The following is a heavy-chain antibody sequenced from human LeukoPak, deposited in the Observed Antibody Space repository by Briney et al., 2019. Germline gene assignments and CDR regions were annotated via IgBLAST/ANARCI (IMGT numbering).Heavy chain of an antibody. CDR2: INHSGST. Sequence: PSETLSLTCSVYGGSFSGYYWSWIRQPPGKGLEWIGEINHSGSTNYNPSLKSRVTISVDTSKNQFSLKLSSVTAADTAVYYCARGVPAADNWFDPWGQGTLVTVSS. CDR1: GGSFSGYY. D-gene: IGHD2-2*01. CDR3: ARGVPAADNWFDP. J-gene: IGHJ5*02. V-gene: IGHV4-34*01.